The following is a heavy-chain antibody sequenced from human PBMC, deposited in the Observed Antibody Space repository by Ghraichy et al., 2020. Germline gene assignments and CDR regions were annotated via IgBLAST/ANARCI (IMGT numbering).Heavy chain of an antibody. V-gene: IGHV3-48*03. CDR2: ISSSGNTL. CDR1: AFTFSSYE. CDR3: ATDGAGADHDPYLDY. Sequence: GGSLRLSCAASAFTFSSYEMHWVRQAPGKGLEWVSYISSSGNTLLYSDSVKGRFTISRDNAKNSLYLQMNRLRAEDTAVYYCATDGAGADHDPYLDYWGQGTLVTVSS. D-gene: IGHD6-19*01. J-gene: IGHJ4*02.